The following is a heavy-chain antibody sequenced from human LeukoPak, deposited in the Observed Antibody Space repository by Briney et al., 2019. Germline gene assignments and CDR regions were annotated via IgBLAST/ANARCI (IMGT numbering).Heavy chain of an antibody. CDR3: ARGGDDYFWGSFRPYLLFDY. CDR2: IYYSGST. Sequence: SETLSLTCTVSGGSISSYYWSWIRQPPGKGLEWIGYIYYSGSTNYNPSLKSRVTISVDTSKNQFSLKLSSVTAADTAEYYCARGGDDYFWGSFRPYLLFDYWGQGTLVTVSS. V-gene: IGHV4-59*01. CDR1: GGSISSYY. J-gene: IGHJ4*02. D-gene: IGHD3-16*02.